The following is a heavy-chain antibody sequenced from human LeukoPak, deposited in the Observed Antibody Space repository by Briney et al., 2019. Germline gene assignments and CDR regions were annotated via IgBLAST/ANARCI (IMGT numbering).Heavy chain of an antibody. J-gene: IGHJ6*02. Sequence: GASVKVSCKASGYTFTSYGISWVRQAPGQGLEWMGWISAYNGNTDYAQKLQGRVTMTTDTSTSTAYMELRSLRSDDTAVYYCARHYYDFWSGYYAPSYYGMDVWSQGTTVTVSS. CDR2: ISAYNGNT. CDR3: ARHYYDFWSGYYAPSYYGMDV. V-gene: IGHV1-18*01. CDR1: GYTFTSYG. D-gene: IGHD3-3*01.